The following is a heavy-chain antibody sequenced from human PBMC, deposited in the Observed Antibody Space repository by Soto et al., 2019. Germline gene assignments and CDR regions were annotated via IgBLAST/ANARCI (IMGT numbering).Heavy chain of an antibody. V-gene: IGHV4-4*02. J-gene: IGHJ4*02. Sequence: SETLSLTCAVSGGSIDSSNWWTWVRQPPGKGLEWIGEIYHTGNTNYKPSLKSRVTISVDTSKNQFSLKLSSVTAADTAVYYCARSPTSARGVSWYFDYWGQGTLVTVSS. CDR3: ARSPTSARGVSWYFDY. CDR2: IYHTGNT. CDR1: GGSIDSSNW. D-gene: IGHD3-10*01.